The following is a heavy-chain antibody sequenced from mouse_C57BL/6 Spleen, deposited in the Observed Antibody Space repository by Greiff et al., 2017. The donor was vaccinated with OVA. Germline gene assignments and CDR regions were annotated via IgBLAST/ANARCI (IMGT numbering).Heavy chain of an antibody. CDR3: AIYRSSGYVGWFAY. J-gene: IGHJ3*01. CDR1: GYTFTSYW. CDR2: IHPSDSDT. Sequence: VQLQQPGAELVKPGASVKVSCKASGYTFTSYWMHWVKQRPGQGLEWIGRIHPSDSDTNYNQKFKGKAPLTVDKSSSTAYMQLSSLTSEDSAVYYCAIYRSSGYVGWFAYWGQGTLVTVSA. V-gene: IGHV1-74*01. D-gene: IGHD3-2*02.